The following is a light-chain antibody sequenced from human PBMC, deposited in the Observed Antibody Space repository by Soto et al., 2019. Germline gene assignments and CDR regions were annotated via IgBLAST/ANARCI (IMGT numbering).Light chain of an antibody. CDR3: QQLNAYPLT. V-gene: IGKV1-9*01. CDR1: QGISSY. Sequence: IQLTQSPSSLSASDGDRVTITCRASQGISSYLAWFQQKPGRAPNLLIYGASTLQSGVPSRFSGSGSGTDFTLTIGNLQPEDFATYYCQQLNAYPLTFGQGTRLEIK. J-gene: IGKJ5*01. CDR2: GAS.